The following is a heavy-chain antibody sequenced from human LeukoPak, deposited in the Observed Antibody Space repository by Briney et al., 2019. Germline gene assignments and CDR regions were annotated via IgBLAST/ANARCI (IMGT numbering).Heavy chain of an antibody. CDR2: ISGSSSYI. V-gene: IGHV3-21*01. CDR3: ARDIVVVVAATRTRNDAFDI. Sequence: GGSLRLSCAASGFTFSSHGMNWVRQAPGKGLEWVSSISGSSSYIYYADSVKGRFTISRDNAKNSQYLQMNSLRAEDTAVYYCARDIVVVVAATRTRNDAFDIWGQETMVTVSS. D-gene: IGHD2-15*01. CDR1: GFTFSSHG. J-gene: IGHJ3*02.